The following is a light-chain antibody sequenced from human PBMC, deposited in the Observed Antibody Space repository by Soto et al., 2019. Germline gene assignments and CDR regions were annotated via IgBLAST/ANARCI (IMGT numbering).Light chain of an antibody. V-gene: IGKV3-11*01. J-gene: IGKJ5*01. Sequence: EIVLTQSPVTLSLSPGERATLSCRASQSVSNQLAWYQQKPGQAPRLLIYDASRRVTGIPPRFSGSGSGTDFTLTLSSLQSEDFAVYYCQQYNNWPPITFGQGTRLEIK. CDR2: DAS. CDR1: QSVSNQ. CDR3: QQYNNWPPIT.